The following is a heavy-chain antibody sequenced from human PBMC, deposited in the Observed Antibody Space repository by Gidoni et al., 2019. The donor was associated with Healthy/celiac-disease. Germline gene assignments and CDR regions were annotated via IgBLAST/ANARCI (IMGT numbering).Heavy chain of an antibody. J-gene: IGHJ3*02. CDR3: ARYCSGGSCYSRGAFDI. CDR1: GGSISSSRYY. Sequence: QLQLQESGPGLVKPSETLSLPCTVSGGSISSSRYYWGWIRQPPGKGLEWIGSIYYSGSTYYNPALKSRVTKSVDTSKNQFSLKLSSVTAADTAVYYCARYCSGGSCYSRGAFDIWGQGTMVTVSS. V-gene: IGHV4-39*01. CDR2: IYYSGST. D-gene: IGHD2-15*01.